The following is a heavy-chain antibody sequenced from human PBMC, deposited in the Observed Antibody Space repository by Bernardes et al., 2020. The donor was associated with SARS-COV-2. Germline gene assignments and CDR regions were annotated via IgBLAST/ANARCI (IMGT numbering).Heavy chain of an antibody. D-gene: IGHD3-3*01. CDR2: IWYDGSNK. Sequence: VWSLSLSCAASGFTFSSYGMHWVRQAPGKGLEWVAVIWYDGSNKYYADSVKGRFTISRDNSKNTLYLQMNSLRAEDTAVYYCARDAFYYDFWSGYYPEYYYYGMDVWGQGTTVTVSS. CDR3: ARDAFYYDFWSGYYPEYYYYGMDV. V-gene: IGHV3-33*01. CDR1: GFTFSSYG. J-gene: IGHJ6*02.